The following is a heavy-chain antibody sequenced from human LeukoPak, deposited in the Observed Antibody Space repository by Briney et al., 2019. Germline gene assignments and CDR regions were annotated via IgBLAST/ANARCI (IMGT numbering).Heavy chain of an antibody. V-gene: IGHV3-74*01. J-gene: IGHJ4*02. D-gene: IGHD1-26*01. CDR1: GFTYGNYL. Sequence: GGSLRLSSAASGFTYGNYLMHWVRQAPGKGLVWVSRISPDGRSTNYADFVKGRFTVSRDNAMNTVYLQMNSLRTEDTAVYYCVRGASGGHYVIDYWGQGTLVAVSP. CDR3: VRGASGGHYVIDY. CDR2: ISPDGRST.